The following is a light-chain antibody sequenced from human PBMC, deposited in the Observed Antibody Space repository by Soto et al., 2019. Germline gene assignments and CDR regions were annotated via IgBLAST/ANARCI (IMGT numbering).Light chain of an antibody. V-gene: IGLV2-14*01. CDR3: SSYTTNSPLV. Sequence: QSALTQPASVSGSPGQSITISCTGTSSDFGYNYVSWYQQHPGKAPKLMIYEVSNRPSGVSNRFSGSTSGNTASLTISLLQAEDEAHYYCSSYTTNSPLVFGGGTKLTVL. J-gene: IGLJ3*02. CDR2: EVS. CDR1: SSDFGYNY.